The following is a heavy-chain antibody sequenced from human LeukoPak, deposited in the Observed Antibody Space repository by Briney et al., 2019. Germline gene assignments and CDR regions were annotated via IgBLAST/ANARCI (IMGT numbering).Heavy chain of an antibody. V-gene: IGHV3-21*01. CDR2: ISSSSSYI. D-gene: IGHD3-22*01. Sequence: GGSLRLSCAASGFTFSNYSMNWVRQAPGKGLEWVSSISSSSSYIYYADSVKGRFTISRDNAKNSLYLQMNSMRAEDTAVYYCARDDYYDSSGYYSYWGQGTLVTVSS. CDR1: GFTFSNYS. J-gene: IGHJ4*02. CDR3: ARDDYYDSSGYYSY.